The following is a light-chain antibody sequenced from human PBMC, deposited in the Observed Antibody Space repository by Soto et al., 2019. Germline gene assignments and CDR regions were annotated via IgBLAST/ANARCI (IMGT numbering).Light chain of an antibody. CDR3: HQYNKWLPWT. CDR1: QSVSSN. V-gene: IGKV3-15*01. J-gene: IGKJ1*01. Sequence: EIVVKKHPGTLYLRPGERARLSCRASQSVSSNLAWYQQKPGQAPRLLIYGASTRATGIPARFSGSGSGTEFTLTISSLQSEDFAVYYCHQYNKWLPWTFGQGTKVDIK. CDR2: GAS.